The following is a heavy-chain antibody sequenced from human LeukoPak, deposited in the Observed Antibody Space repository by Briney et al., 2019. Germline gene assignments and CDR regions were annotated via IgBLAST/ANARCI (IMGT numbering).Heavy chain of an antibody. CDR3: AKADYDFWSGYEY. J-gene: IGHJ4*02. Sequence: GGSLRLSCAASGFTFSNYGMNWVRQAPGKGLEWVSSITDTGGDTYYADSVKGRFTISRDNSKNTLYLQMNSLRAEDTAVYYCAKADYDFWSGYEYWGQGTLVTVSS. CDR1: GFTFSNYG. D-gene: IGHD3-3*01. CDR2: ITDTGGDT. V-gene: IGHV3-23*01.